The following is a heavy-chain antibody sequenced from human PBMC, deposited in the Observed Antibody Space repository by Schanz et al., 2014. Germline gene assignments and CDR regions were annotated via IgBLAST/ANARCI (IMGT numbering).Heavy chain of an antibody. V-gene: IGHV3-48*01. CDR1: GFGFSSYS. D-gene: IGHD3-16*02. Sequence: EVQLLESGGGLVQPGGSLRLSCAASGFGFSSYSMNWVRQAPGKGLEWISYITYNGGTIYYADSVKGRFTISRDNSKNTLYLQLGSLSAEDTAVYFCARDNRYYLFDYWGQGALVTVSS. CDR2: ITYNGGTI. CDR3: ARDNRYYLFDY. J-gene: IGHJ4*02.